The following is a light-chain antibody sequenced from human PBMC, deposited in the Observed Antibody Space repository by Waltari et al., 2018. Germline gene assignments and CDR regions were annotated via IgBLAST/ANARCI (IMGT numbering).Light chain of an antibody. V-gene: IGKV1-NL1*01. CDR1: QDIANS. CDR3: QQYYGIPL. Sequence: DIQMTQSPSSLSAAIGDRVTITGRASQDIANSLAWYQQKPAKAPKPLLSASSRLQSGVPSRYSGSGSGTAYTLTISSLQPEDFASYYCQQYYGIPLFGQGTKLEIK. J-gene: IGKJ2*01. CDR2: ASS.